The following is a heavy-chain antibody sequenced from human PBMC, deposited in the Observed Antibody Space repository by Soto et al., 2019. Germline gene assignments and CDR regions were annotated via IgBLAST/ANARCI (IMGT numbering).Heavy chain of an antibody. J-gene: IGHJ4*02. D-gene: IGHD2-21*01. CDR3: AKDAVPGDGLWLVAD. CDR1: GFSFSKYA. Sequence: DVQLLESGGGLVQPGGSLRLSCAASGFSFSKYAMIWVRQAPGKGQEWVSGITGSGGTIEYAASVKGRFTISRDNSMNTVDLQMNSLRAEDTAMYYCAKDAVPGDGLWLVADWGQGTLVTVS. CDR2: ITGSGGTI. V-gene: IGHV3-23*01.